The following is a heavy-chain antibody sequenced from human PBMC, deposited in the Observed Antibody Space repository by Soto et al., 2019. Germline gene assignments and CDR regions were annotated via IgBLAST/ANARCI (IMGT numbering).Heavy chain of an antibody. D-gene: IGHD4-17*01. CDR3: VRGAARRPPVTRAFDL. Sequence: HVEIVQSGAEVKMPGASVNVSCKSSGYNFTNHAMHWVRQAPGQRLEWLGWINAATGNTQYSQRFQDRFIIIRDPSASTASMEWSSLRSEDTAVYYCVRGAARRPPVTRAFDLWGRGTFVTVSS. CDR1: GYNFTNHA. J-gene: IGHJ3*01. CDR2: INAATGNT. V-gene: IGHV1-3*01.